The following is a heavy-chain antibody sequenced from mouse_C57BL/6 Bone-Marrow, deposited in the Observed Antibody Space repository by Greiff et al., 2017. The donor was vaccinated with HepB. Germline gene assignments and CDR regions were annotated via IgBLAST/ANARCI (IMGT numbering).Heavy chain of an antibody. CDR1: GYTFTSYG. Sequence: QVQLKESGAELARPGASVKLSCKASGYTFTSYGISWVKQSTGQGLEWIGEIYPRSGNTYYNEKFKGKATLTADKSSSTAYMELRSLTSEDSAVYFCARPRNYFDYWGQGTTLTVSS. J-gene: IGHJ2*01. CDR2: IYPRSGNT. CDR3: ARPRNYFDY. V-gene: IGHV1-81*01.